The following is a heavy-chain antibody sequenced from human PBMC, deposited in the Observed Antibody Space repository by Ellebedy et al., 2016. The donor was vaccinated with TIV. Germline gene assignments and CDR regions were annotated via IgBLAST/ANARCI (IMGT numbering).Heavy chain of an antibody. CDR2: ISSDGGHT. V-gene: IGHV3-74*01. J-gene: IGHJ3*02. D-gene: IGHD2-8*02. CDR1: GFIFSGYW. Sequence: GESLKISCAASGFIFSGYWMHWVRQAPGKGLVWVSRISSDGGHTAYADSVRGRFTISRDNAKNTLYLQMNSLRAEDTAVYYCATVQYWETVFDMWGQGTMVTVSS. CDR3: ATVQYWETVFDM.